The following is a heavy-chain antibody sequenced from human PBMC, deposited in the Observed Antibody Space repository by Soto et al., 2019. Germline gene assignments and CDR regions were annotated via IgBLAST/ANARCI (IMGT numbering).Heavy chain of an antibody. CDR1: GFTFDDYG. J-gene: IGHJ3*02. V-gene: IGHV3-20*01. Sequence: AGGSLRLSCAASGFTFDDYGMSWVRQAPGKGLEWVSGINWNGGSTGYADSVKGRFTISRDNAKNSLYLQMNSLRAEDTALYHCARAHKSSIAVAGTTPAFDIWGQGTMVTVSS. CDR3: ARAHKSSIAVAGTTPAFDI. D-gene: IGHD6-19*01. CDR2: INWNGGST.